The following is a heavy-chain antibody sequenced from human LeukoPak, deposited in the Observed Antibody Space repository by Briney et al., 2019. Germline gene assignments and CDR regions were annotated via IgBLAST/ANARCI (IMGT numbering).Heavy chain of an antibody. D-gene: IGHD6-13*01. CDR1: GFTLSRYD. Sequence: GGSLRLSCAASGFTLSRYDMTWVRQAPGKGLEWVSSISGSGVKTYYAHSVKGRFTISRNTNKHPLYQPMYSLRAYGPASYSLARDPAGYSNSWYGSFDDWGEGSLVTVSS. V-gene: IGHV3-23*01. J-gene: IGHJ4*02. CDR2: ISGSGVKT. CDR3: ARDPAGYSNSWYGSFDD.